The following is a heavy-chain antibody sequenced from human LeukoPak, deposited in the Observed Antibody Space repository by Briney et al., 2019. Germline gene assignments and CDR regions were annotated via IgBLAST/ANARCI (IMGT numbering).Heavy chain of an antibody. Sequence: ASVKVSCKASGYTFTSYYMHWVRQAPGQGLEWMGIINPSGGSASYAQKFQGRVTMTRDMSTSTVYMDLSSLRSEDTAVYYCAKDAESYYYDSSGLDYWGQGTLVTVSS. CDR1: GYTFTSYY. CDR2: INPSGGSA. D-gene: IGHD3-22*01. CDR3: AKDAESYYYDSSGLDY. J-gene: IGHJ4*02. V-gene: IGHV1-46*01.